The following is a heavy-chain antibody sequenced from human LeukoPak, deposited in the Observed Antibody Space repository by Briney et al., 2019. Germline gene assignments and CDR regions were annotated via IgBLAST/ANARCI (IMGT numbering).Heavy chain of an antibody. D-gene: IGHD4-23*01. CDR1: GFTFSSYS. Sequence: GGSLRLSYAPSGFTFSSYSMNWVSQAPGKGLGWVSFISSSSSTMYYADSVKGRFTISRDNAKNSLYLQMNSLRDEDTAVYFCARDGGNSRPYYFHYWGQGTLVTVSS. V-gene: IGHV3-48*02. CDR3: ARDGGNSRPYYFHY. J-gene: IGHJ4*02. CDR2: ISSSSSTM.